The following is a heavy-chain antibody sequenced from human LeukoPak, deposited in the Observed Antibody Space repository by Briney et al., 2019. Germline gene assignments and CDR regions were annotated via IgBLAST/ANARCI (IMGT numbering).Heavy chain of an antibody. D-gene: IGHD6-19*01. Sequence: ASVKVSCKSSGYTFTSYDMHWVRQAPGQGLEWMGIINPSVGSTSYAQKFQGRVTMTRDTSTSTVYMEVSSLRSEDTAVYYCARENTITGAVAAFDSWGQGTLVTVSS. CDR3: ARENTITGAVAAFDS. J-gene: IGHJ4*02. V-gene: IGHV1-46*01. CDR1: GYTFTSYD. CDR2: INPSVGST.